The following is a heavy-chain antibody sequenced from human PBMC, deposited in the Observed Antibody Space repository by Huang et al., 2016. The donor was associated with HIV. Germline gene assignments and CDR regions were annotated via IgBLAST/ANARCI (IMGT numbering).Heavy chain of an antibody. J-gene: IGHJ5*02. CDR1: GGSISSHY. V-gene: IGHV4-59*11. Sequence: QVRLQESGPGLVKPSETLSLTCTVSGGSISSHYWSWIRQPPGKGLEWIGTIYYRGSTNSNPSLKSRVTISLATSKNQFFLKLRSVTAADTAVYYCATGNYGSRWFDPWGLGTLVTVSS. D-gene: IGHD3-10*01. CDR2: IYYRGST. CDR3: ATGNYGSRWFDP.